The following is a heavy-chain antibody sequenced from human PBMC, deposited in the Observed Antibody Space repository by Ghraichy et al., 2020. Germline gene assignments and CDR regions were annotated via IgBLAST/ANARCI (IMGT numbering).Heavy chain of an antibody. J-gene: IGHJ4*02. CDR1: GFTFSSYA. V-gene: IGHV3-23*01. D-gene: IGHD6-19*01. CDR3: AKVQGGWHIFDY. CDR2: ISGSGGST. Sequence: GESLNISCAASGFTFSSYAMSWVRQAPGKGLEWVSAISGSGGSTYYADSVKGRFTISRDNSKNTLYLQMNSLRAEDTAVYYCAKVQGGWHIFDYWGQGTLVTVSS.